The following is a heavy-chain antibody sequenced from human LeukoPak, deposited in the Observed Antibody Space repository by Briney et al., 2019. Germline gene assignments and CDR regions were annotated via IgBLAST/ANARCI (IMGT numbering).Heavy chain of an antibody. D-gene: IGHD6-19*01. V-gene: IGHV1-24*01. Sequence: ASVKVSCKVSGYTLTELSMHWVRQAPGKGLEWMGGFDPEDGETIYAQKFQGRVTMTEDTSTDTAYMELSSLRSEDTAVYYCASINPYSSGWYRDYWGQGTLVTVSS. J-gene: IGHJ4*02. CDR1: GYTLTELS. CDR2: FDPEDGET. CDR3: ASINPYSSGWYRDY.